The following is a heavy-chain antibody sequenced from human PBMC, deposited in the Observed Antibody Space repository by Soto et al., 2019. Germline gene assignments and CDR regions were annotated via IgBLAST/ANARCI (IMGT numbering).Heavy chain of an antibody. CDR1: GFTFNTHW. CDR3: ARGGAMGVDY. J-gene: IGHJ4*02. Sequence: EVQLVESGGGVVQPGGSLRLSCTASGFTFNTHWMHWVRQAPGKGLVWVSRIYFDGITTNYADSVKGRLTVSRDNAKNTIYLHVNTMRDEETAVYYCARGGAMGVDYWGQGTLVTVTS. V-gene: IGHV3-74*01. D-gene: IGHD1-26*01. CDR2: IYFDGITT.